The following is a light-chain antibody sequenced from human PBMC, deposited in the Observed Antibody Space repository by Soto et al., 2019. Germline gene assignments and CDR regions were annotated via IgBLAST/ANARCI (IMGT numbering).Light chain of an antibody. V-gene: IGLV2-8*01. CDR1: SSDIGAYNS. CDR2: EVS. CDR3: SSYAGSNNWV. Sequence: QSVLTQPPSASGSPGQSVTISCTGTSSDIGAYNSVSWYQQYPGKAPQLLIYEVSKRPSGVPDRFSGSKSGNTASLTVSGLQAEDEADYYCSSYAGSNNWVFGGGTKLTVL. J-gene: IGLJ3*02.